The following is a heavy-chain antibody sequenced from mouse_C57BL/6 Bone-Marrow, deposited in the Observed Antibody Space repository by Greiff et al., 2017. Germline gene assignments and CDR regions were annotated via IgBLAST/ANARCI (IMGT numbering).Heavy chain of an antibody. V-gene: IGHV5-9-1*02. Sequence: EVQVVESGEGLVKPGGSLKLSCAASGFTFSSYAMSWVRQTPEKRLEWVAYISSGGDYIYYADTVKGRFTLSRDNARNTLYLQMSSLKYEDTARYYCTRWWVPQALYFDVWGTGTTVTVSS. CDR2: ISSGGDYI. CDR3: TRWWVPQALYFDV. J-gene: IGHJ1*03. D-gene: IGHD1-1*02. CDR1: GFTFSSYA.